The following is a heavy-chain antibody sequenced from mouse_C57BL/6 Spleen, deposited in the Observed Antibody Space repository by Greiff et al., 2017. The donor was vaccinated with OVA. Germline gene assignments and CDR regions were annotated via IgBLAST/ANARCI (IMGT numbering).Heavy chain of an antibody. Sequence: QVQLQQPGAELVRPGSSVKLSCKASGYTFTSYWMHWVKQRPIQGLEWIGNIDPSDSETHYNQKFKDKATLTVDKSSSTAYMQLSSLTSEDSAVFYGAGGKSNYVGGLAYWGQGTLATVSA. CDR2: IDPSDSET. CDR1: GYTFTSYW. CDR3: AGGKSNYVGGLAY. J-gene: IGHJ3*01. D-gene: IGHD2-5*01. V-gene: IGHV1-52*01.